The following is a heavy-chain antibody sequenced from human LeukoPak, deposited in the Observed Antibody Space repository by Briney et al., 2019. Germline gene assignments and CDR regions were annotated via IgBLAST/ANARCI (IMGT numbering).Heavy chain of an antibody. D-gene: IGHD6-19*01. CDR3: ARDGYSSGWYYFDY. CDR1: GYTSTSYA. CDR2: INTNTGNP. J-gene: IGHJ4*02. Sequence: GASVKVSCKASGYTSTSYAMNWVRQAPGQGLEWMGWINTNTGNPTCAQGFTGRFVFSLDTSVSTAYLQISSLKAEDTAVYYCARDGYSSGWYYFDYWGQGTLVTVSS. V-gene: IGHV7-4-1*02.